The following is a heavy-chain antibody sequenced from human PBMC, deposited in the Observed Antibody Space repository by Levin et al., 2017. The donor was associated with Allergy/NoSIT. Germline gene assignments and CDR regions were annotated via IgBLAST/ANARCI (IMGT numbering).Heavy chain of an antibody. V-gene: IGHV3-73*01. J-gene: IGHJ3*02. CDR2: IRSKANSYAT. CDR1: GFTFSGSA. D-gene: IGHD2-15*01. Sequence: GGSLRLSCAASGFTFSGSAMHWVRQASGKGLEWVGRIRSKANSYATAYAASVKGRFTISRDDSKNTAYLQMNSLKTEDTAVYYCTRQGRYCSGGSCYSSAFDIWGQGTMVTVSS. CDR3: TRQGRYCSGGSCYSSAFDI.